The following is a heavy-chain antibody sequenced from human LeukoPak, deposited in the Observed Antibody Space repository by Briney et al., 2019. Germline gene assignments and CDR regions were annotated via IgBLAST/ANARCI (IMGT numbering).Heavy chain of an antibody. CDR2: INHSGST. D-gene: IGHD6-13*01. CDR3: ASLIAAAGNSY. Sequence: SETLSLTCAVYGGSFSGYYWSWIRQPPGKGLEWIGEINHSGSTNYNPSLKSRVTISVDTTKNQFSLKLSSVTAADTAVYYCASLIAAAGNSYWGQGTLVTVSS. V-gene: IGHV4-34*01. CDR1: GGSFSGYY. J-gene: IGHJ4*02.